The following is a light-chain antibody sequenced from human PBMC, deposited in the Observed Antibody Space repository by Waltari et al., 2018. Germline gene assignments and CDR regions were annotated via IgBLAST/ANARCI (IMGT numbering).Light chain of an antibody. Sequence: DIQITQSPSSLSAAVRDRVTITCQASQDINNYLNWYQQKPGKAPKLLIYDASNLETGVPSRFSGSGSGTTFTFTISSLQPEDIATYYCQQFHSLLTFSGGTKVEIK. CDR3: QQFHSLLT. CDR2: DAS. J-gene: IGKJ4*01. CDR1: QDINNY. V-gene: IGKV1-33*01.